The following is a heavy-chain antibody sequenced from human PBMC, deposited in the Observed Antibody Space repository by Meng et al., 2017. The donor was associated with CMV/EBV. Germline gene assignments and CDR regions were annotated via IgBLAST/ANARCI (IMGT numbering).Heavy chain of an antibody. Sequence: SVKVSCKASGGTFSSYAISWVRQAPGQGLEWMGGIIPIFGTANYAQKFQGRVTITTDESTSTAYMELSSLRSEDTAVYYCARGREYCSSTSCFELDYWGQGTLVTVSS. CDR1: GGTFSSYA. J-gene: IGHJ4*02. CDR2: IIPIFGTA. V-gene: IGHV1-69*05. CDR3: ARGREYCSSTSCFELDY. D-gene: IGHD2-2*01.